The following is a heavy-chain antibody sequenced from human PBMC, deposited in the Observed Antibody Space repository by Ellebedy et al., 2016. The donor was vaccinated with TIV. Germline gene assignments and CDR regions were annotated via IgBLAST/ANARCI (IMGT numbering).Heavy chain of an antibody. CDR2: MYHGGSH. Sequence: MPSETLSLTCTVSDYSISSGYYWGWIRQPPGKGLEWIGSMYHGGSHYYNPSLISRVTMSIDTSKNQFSLKLSSVTAADTAVYYCAREQWEQGQHGDAFDIWGQGTMVTVSS. CDR1: DYSISSGYY. J-gene: IGHJ3*02. V-gene: IGHV4-38-2*02. D-gene: IGHD1-26*01. CDR3: AREQWEQGQHGDAFDI.